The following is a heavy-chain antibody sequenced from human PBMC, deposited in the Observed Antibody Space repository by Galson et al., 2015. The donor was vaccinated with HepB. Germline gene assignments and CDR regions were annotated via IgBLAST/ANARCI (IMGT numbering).Heavy chain of an antibody. CDR2: ISWNSGSI. CDR1: GFTFSRYA. D-gene: IGHD6-13*01. Sequence: SLRLSCATFGFTFSRYAMHWVRQAPGKGLEWVSGISWNSGSIDYADSVKGRFTISRDNAKNSLYLQMNSLRAEDTALYYCAKDIEGRGSWYNGDAFDIWGQGTMVTVSS. CDR3: AKDIEGRGSWYNGDAFDI. V-gene: IGHV3-9*01. J-gene: IGHJ3*02.